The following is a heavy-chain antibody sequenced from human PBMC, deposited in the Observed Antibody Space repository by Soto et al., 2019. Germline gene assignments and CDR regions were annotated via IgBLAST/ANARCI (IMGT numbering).Heavy chain of an antibody. V-gene: IGHV4-4*07. CDR3: VRDGTKNLRDRFDP. J-gene: IGHJ5*02. Sequence: SQTLSLTWNLSAASPSGNYWSWIRHPPGKGLEWIGRIYATGSTDYNPSLKSRITMSVDMSKRQFPLTLRSVTAADTAIYYCVRDGTKNLRDRFDPWGRGILVTVSS. D-gene: IGHD1-1*01. CDR1: AASPSGNY. CDR2: IYATGST.